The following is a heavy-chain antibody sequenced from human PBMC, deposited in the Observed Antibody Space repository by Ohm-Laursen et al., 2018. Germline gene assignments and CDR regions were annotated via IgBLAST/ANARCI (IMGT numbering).Heavy chain of an antibody. CDR2: INTGGGST. V-gene: IGHV1-46*01. CDR1: GYTFTSYY. D-gene: IGHD1-7*01. CDR3: ARESYNWHYDY. Sequence: ASVKVSCKASGYTFTSYYMHWVRQAPGQGLEWMGIINTGGGSTSHAQKFQGRLTMTRDTSTSTVYMELSSLRSEDTAMYYCARESYNWHYDYWGQGTLVTVSS. J-gene: IGHJ4*02.